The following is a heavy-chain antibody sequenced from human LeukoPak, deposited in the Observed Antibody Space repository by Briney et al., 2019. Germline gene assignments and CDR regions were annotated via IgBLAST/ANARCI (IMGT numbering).Heavy chain of an antibody. J-gene: IGHJ5*02. CDR1: GYTFTSYD. Sequence: ASVKVSCKASGYTFTSYDINWVRQATGQGLEWMGWINPLSGGTKYAQKFQGRVTMTRDTPINTTYLELTRLTSDDTALYYCAREGKGYNFLKAWDLWGQGTLVTVSS. CDR3: AREGKGYNFLKAWDL. CDR2: INPLSGGT. D-gene: IGHD5-24*01. V-gene: IGHV1-2*02.